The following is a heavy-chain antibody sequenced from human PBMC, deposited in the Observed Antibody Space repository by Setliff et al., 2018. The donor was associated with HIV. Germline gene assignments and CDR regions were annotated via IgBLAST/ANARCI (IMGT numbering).Heavy chain of an antibody. D-gene: IGHD1-26*01. V-gene: IGHV4-38-2*01. CDR1: GYSISSGYF. J-gene: IGHJ4*02. Sequence: PSETLSLTCAVSGYSISSGYFWGWIRQPPGKGLEWIGSLYHSGTNCYNPSLKSRVTISLDTSTNRFSLKLNYVTAADTAIYYCASQVGSQCSYWAYYFDTWGQGALVTVSS. CDR3: ASQVGSQCSYWAYYFDT. CDR2: LYHSGTN.